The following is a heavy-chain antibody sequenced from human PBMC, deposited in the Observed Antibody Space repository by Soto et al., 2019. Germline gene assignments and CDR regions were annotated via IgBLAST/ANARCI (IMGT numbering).Heavy chain of an antibody. CDR2: INHSGST. D-gene: IGHD1-1*01. Sequence: SETLSLTCAAYGGSLSGYYWTWIRQPPGKGLEWIGEINHSGSTYYNPPLKSRVTISVDTSKNQFSLKLSSVTAAVTAVYYCASTSRTYCGMDGWGQGTTVTVSS. CDR3: ASTSRTYCGMDG. V-gene: IGHV4-34*01. CDR1: GGSLSGYY. J-gene: IGHJ6*02.